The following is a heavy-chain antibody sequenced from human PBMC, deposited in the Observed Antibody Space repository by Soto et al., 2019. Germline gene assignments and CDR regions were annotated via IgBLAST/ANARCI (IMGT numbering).Heavy chain of an antibody. J-gene: IGHJ6*03. CDR2: ISSSSSTI. CDR3: AREATGYYYYYYMDV. CDR1: GFTFSSYS. V-gene: IGHV3-48*01. Sequence: GGSLRLSCAASGFTFSSYSMNWVRQAPGKGLEWVSYISSSSSTIYYADSVKGRFTISRDNAKNSLYLQMNSLRAEDTAVYYCAREATGYYYYYYMDVWGKGTTVT.